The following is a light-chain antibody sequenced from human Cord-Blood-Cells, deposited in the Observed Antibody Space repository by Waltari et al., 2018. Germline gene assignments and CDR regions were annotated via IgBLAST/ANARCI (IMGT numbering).Light chain of an antibody. V-gene: IGKV2-29*02. CDR1: QSLLHSDGKTY. CDR3: MQGIHLPYT. J-gene: IGKJ2*01. Sequence: DIVMTQTPLSLSVTPGQPASISCKSSQSLLHSDGKTYLYWYLQKPGQSPQLLIYEVSRRCSGVPDRFSGSGSGTDFTLKISRVEAEDVGVYYCMQGIHLPYTFGQGTKLEIK. CDR2: EVS.